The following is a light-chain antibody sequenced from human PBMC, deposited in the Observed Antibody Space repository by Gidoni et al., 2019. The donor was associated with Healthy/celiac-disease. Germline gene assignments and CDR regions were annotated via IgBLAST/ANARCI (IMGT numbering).Light chain of an antibody. V-gene: IGKV3-20*01. CDR1: QSVSSSY. CDR2: GAS. CDR3: QQYGSSPQT. J-gene: IGKJ1*01. Sequence: IVSTQSPATLSLSPGERATLSCRASQSVSSSYLAWYQQKPGQAPRHLIYGASSRATGIPDRFSGGGSGTNFTLTISRREPEDFAVYYCQQYGSSPQTFGQGTKVEIK.